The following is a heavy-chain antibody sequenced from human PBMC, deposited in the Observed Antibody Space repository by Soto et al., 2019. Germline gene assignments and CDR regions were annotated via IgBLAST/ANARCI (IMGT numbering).Heavy chain of an antibody. J-gene: IGHJ6*02. CDR2: ISAYNGNT. CDR3: ARGRIAAAGTYGKNYYYYGMDV. V-gene: IGHV1-18*01. CDR1: GYTFTSYG. D-gene: IGHD6-13*01. Sequence: ASVSVSCKASGYTFTSYGISWVRQAPGQGLEWMGWISAYNGNTNYAQKLQGRVTMTTDTSTSTAYMELRSLRSDDTAVYYCARGRIAAAGTYGKNYYYYGMDVWGQGTTVTVSS.